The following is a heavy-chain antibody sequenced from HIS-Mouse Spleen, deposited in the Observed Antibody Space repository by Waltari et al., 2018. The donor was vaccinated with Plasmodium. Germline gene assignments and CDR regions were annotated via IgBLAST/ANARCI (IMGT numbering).Heavy chain of an antibody. CDR1: GGSFSGYY. J-gene: IGHJ3*02. V-gene: IGHV4-34*01. CDR3: ARRAGSGSGDAFDI. CDR2: INNSGST. D-gene: IGHD1-26*01. Sequence: QVQLQQWGAGLLKPSETLSLTCAVYGGSFSGYYWSWIRQPPGKGLEWSGEINNSGSTNYNPSLKSRVTISVDTSKNQFSLKLSSVTAADTAVYYCARRAGSGSGDAFDIWGQGTMVTVSS.